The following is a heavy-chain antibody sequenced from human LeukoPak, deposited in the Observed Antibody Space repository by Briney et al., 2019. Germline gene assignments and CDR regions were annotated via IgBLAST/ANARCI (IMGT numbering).Heavy chain of an antibody. CDR2: IYNDGST. CDR3: ARALNPLPGTYYFDY. D-gene: IGHD2-15*01. V-gene: IGHV4-59*12. J-gene: IGHJ4*02. CDR1: GGSISNFF. Sequence: SETLSLTCTVSGGSISNFFWAWIRQPPGKGLEWIGYIYNDGSTKYNPSLKSRVTISINVSKNQFSLKLTSVTAADTAVYYCARALNPLPGTYYFDYWGQGTLVTVSS.